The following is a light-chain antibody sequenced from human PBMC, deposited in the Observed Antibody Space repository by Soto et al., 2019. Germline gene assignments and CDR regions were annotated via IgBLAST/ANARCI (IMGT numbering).Light chain of an antibody. CDR1: SSNIGVNS. CDR2: SND. J-gene: IGLJ3*02. CDR3: AAWDDRLNAWV. Sequence: QSVLTQPPSASGTPGQRVTISCSGSSSNIGVNSVTWYQHLPGTAPKLLIYSNDQRPSGVPDRFSGSRSGTSASLAISGLQSEDEADYYCAAWDDRLNAWVIGGGTKLTVL. V-gene: IGLV1-44*01.